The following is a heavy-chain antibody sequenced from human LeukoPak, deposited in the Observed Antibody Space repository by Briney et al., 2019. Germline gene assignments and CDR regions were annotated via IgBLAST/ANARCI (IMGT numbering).Heavy chain of an antibody. CDR3: ARHQGSGWYQIWFDP. J-gene: IGHJ5*02. D-gene: IGHD6-19*01. Sequence: PGGSLRLSCAASGFTFSDYYMSWIRQAPGKGLEWVSYISSSGSTIYHADSVKGRFTISRDNAKNSLYLQMNSLRAEDTAVYYCARHQGSGWYQIWFDPWGQGTLVTVSS. V-gene: IGHV3-11*01. CDR2: ISSSGSTI. CDR1: GFTFSDYY.